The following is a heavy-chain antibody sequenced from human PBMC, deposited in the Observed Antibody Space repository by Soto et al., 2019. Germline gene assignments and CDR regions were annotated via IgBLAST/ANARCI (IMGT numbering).Heavy chain of an antibody. CDR1: GFSFSPYI. CDR3: ATGGDSSGFQSYSYDGMDV. J-gene: IGHJ6*02. Sequence: EVQLVESGGGLVQPGGSLRLSCSASGFSFSPYILHWVRQAPGKGLEWVSSITSSSTYIYYADSVRGRVTISRDNAKNSLSLQMNSLRAADSAVYYCATGGDSSGFQSYSYDGMDVWGQGTKVTVSS. CDR2: ITSSSTYI. D-gene: IGHD3-22*01. V-gene: IGHV3-21*01.